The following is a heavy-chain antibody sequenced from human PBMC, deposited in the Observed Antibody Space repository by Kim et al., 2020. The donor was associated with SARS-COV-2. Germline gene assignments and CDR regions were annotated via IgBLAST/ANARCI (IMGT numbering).Heavy chain of an antibody. CDR2: IYYSGST. J-gene: IGHJ4*02. CDR3: ARENDYVWGSYRGAFDY. CDR1: GGSISSGGYY. Sequence: SETLSLTCTVSGGSISSGGYYWSWIRQHPGKGLEWIGYIYYSGSTYYNPSLKSRVTISVDTSKNQFSLKLSSVTAADTAVYYCARENDYVWGSYRGAFDYWGRGTLVTVSS. D-gene: IGHD3-16*02. V-gene: IGHV4-31*03.